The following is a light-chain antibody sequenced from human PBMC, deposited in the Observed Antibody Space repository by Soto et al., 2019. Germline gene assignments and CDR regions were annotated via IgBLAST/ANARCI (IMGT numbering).Light chain of an antibody. CDR2: DAS. CDR1: QSISSY. Sequence: EIVLTHSPATLSVSPLERATLXSLASQSISSYLAWYQQKPGQAPRLLIYDASNRATGIPARFSGSGSGTDFTLTISSLEPEDFAVYYCQQRSNWPPWTFGQGTKV. V-gene: IGKV3-11*01. CDR3: QQRSNWPPWT. J-gene: IGKJ1*01.